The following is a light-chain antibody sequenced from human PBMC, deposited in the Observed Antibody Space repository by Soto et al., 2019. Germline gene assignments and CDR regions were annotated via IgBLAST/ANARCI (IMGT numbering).Light chain of an antibody. Sequence: DIQMTQSPSSVSASVGDRVTITCRASQGIGSYLNWYQQKPGKAPKLLIYAASSLQSGVPSRFSGSGSATDFTLTISSLQPEDFATYYCQQSYSTPPTFGQGTKV. J-gene: IGKJ1*01. CDR2: AAS. CDR3: QQSYSTPPT. CDR1: QGIGSY. V-gene: IGKV1-39*01.